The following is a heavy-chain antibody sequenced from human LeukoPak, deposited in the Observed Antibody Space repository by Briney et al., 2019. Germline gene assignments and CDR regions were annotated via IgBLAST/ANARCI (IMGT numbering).Heavy chain of an antibody. Sequence: ASVKVSCKASGGTFSSYAISWVRQAPGQGLEWMGWISAYSGNTNYAQKLQGRVTMTTDTSTSTAYMELRSLRSDDTAVYYCAAHSSGYYYFDYWGQGTLVTVSS. J-gene: IGHJ4*02. D-gene: IGHD3-22*01. CDR3: AAHSSGYYYFDY. CDR1: GGTFSSYA. V-gene: IGHV1-18*01. CDR2: ISAYSGNT.